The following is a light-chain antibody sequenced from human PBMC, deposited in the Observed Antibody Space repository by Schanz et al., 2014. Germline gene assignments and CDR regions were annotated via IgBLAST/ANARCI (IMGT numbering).Light chain of an antibody. Sequence: DIQMTQSPSTLSASVGDRVTITCRASQTMSSWLAWYQQKPGKAPKLLIYAASSLQSGVPSRFSGSGSGTDFTLTISGLQPDDLGTYYCQQYDSHLTFGGGTKVEI. CDR2: AAS. V-gene: IGKV1-5*01. J-gene: IGKJ4*01. CDR3: QQYDSHLT. CDR1: QTMSSW.